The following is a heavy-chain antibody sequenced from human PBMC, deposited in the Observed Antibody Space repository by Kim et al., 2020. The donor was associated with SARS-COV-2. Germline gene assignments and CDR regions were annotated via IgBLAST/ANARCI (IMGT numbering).Heavy chain of an antibody. J-gene: IGHJ4*02. CDR2: FYSGTT. V-gene: IGHV4-39*01. CDR3: ARRGDY. Sequence: FYSGTTYYNPSLKSRVTISIDTSSNQFSLKLISVTAADTAVYYCARRGDYWGPGTLVTVSS.